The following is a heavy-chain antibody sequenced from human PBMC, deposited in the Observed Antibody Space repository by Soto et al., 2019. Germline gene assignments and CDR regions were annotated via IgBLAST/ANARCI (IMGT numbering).Heavy chain of an antibody. D-gene: IGHD6-13*01. CDR1: GGHFSGYY. V-gene: IGHV4-34*01. J-gene: IGHJ4*02. Sequence: ASETLSVTCGVEGGHFSGYYCSWIRQHPGKGLEWIGEINHSGSTNYNPSLKSRVTISVDTSKNQFSLKLSSVTAADTAVYYCARYVAESSWYYYNLYYFDYWGQGTLVTVSS. CDR2: INHSGST. CDR3: ARYVAESSWYYYNLYYFDY.